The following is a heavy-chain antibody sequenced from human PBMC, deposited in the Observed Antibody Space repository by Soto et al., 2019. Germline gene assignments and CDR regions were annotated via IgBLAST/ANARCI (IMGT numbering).Heavy chain of an antibody. D-gene: IGHD2-2*01. CDR2: INPSGGST. CDR3: ARDALGRFRAAIEDDY. V-gene: IGHV1-46*01. J-gene: IGHJ4*02. Sequence: QVQLVQSGAEVKKPGASVKVSCKASGYTFTSYYMHWVRQAPGQGLEWMGIINPSGGSTSYAQKVQGRVTMTRDRSTSTVYIELSSLRSEDTAVYYCARDALGRFRAAIEDDYWGQGTLVTVSS. CDR1: GYTFTSYY.